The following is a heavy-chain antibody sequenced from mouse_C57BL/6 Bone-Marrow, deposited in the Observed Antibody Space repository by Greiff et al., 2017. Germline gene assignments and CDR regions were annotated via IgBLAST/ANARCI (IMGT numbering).Heavy chain of an antibody. CDR2: IYPGNSDT. J-gene: IGHJ2*01. Sequence: VQLQQSGTVLARPGASVKMSCKTSGYTFTSYWMHWVKQRPGQGLEWIGAIYPGNSDTSYNQKFKGKAKLTAVTSASTAYMELSSLTNEDSAVYYCTREGVITTVVATRFDYWGQGTTLTVSS. CDR1: GYTFTSYW. V-gene: IGHV1-5*01. D-gene: IGHD1-1*01. CDR3: TREGVITTVVATRFDY.